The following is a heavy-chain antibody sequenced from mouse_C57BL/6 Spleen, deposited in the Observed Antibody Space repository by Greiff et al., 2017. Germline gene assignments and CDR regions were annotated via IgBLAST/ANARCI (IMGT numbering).Heavy chain of an antibody. CDR1: GYAFSSYW. J-gene: IGHJ2*01. V-gene: IGHV1-80*01. CDR3: ARAVTTVVAPFDY. D-gene: IGHD1-1*01. Sequence: QVQLQQSGAELVKPGASVKISCKASGYAFSSYWMNWVKQRPGKGLEWIGQIYPGDGDTNYNGKFKGKATLTADKSSSTAYMLLSSLTSEDSAVYFCARAVTTVVAPFDYWGQGTTLTVSS. CDR2: IYPGDGDT.